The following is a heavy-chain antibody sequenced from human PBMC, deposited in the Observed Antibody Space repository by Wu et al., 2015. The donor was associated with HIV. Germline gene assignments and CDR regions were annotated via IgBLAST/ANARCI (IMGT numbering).Heavy chain of an antibody. CDR2: INPNNGGT. J-gene: IGHJ4*02. CDR1: GGTLRRDA. D-gene: IGHD3-22*01. V-gene: IGHV1-2*02. Sequence: QVQLVQSGAEVKKPGSSVKVSCKASGGTLRRDAFRWLRQAPGQGLEWMGWINPNNGGTKYEQKFQGRVSMTRDTSISTAYMELSRLTSDDTAVYFCARRGDYYDVSYDYYFDYWGQGTPVTVSS. CDR3: ARRGDYYDVSYDYYFDY.